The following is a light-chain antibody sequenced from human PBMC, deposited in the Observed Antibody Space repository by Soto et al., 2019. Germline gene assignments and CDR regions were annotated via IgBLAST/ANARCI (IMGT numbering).Light chain of an antibody. Sequence: QSVLTQPASVSGSPGQSITISCTGSSSDVGNSNLVSWYQQHPGKAPKLMIYEVSYRPSGVSNRFSGSKSGNTASLTISGLQAEDVADYYCCSYAGASAVIFGGGTKVTVL. CDR1: SSDVGNSNL. CDR3: CSYAGASAVI. J-gene: IGLJ2*01. V-gene: IGLV2-23*02. CDR2: EVS.